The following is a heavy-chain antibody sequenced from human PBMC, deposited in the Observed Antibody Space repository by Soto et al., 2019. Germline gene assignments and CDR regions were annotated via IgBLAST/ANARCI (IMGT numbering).Heavy chain of an antibody. J-gene: IGHJ6*02. CDR3: ARDRGAVAGTRYYYGMDV. V-gene: IGHV3-33*01. CDR1: GFTFSSYG. CDR2: IWYDGTNK. Sequence: QVQLVESGGGVVQPGRSLRLSCAASGFTFSSYGMHWVRQAPGKGLEWAAVIWYDGTNKYYADSVKGRFTISRDNSKNTLYLQMNSLRAEDTAVYYCARDRGAVAGTRYYYGMDVWGQGTTVTVSS. D-gene: IGHD6-13*01.